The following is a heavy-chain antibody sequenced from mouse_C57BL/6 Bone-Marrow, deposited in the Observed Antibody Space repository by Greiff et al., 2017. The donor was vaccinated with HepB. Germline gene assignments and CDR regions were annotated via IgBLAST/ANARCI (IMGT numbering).Heavy chain of an antibody. CDR3: ASRSNLGAY. V-gene: IGHV5-6*01. J-gene: IGHJ3*01. Sequence: EVQLQESGGDLVKPGGSLKLSCAASGFTFSSYGMSWVRQTPDKRLEWVATISSGGSYTYYPDSVKGRFTISRDNAKNTLYLQMSSLKSEDTAMYYCASRSNLGAYWGQGTLVTVSA. D-gene: IGHD2-5*01. CDR1: GFTFSSYG. CDR2: ISSGGSYT.